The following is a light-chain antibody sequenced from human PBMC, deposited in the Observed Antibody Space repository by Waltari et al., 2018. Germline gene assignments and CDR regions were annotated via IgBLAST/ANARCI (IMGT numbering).Light chain of an antibody. CDR3: QQLNSYTFT. V-gene: IGKV1-9*01. Sequence: DIQLTQSPSFQSASVGDRVTITCRASQGISSYLAWYQQKPGKAPKLLIYAASTLQSGVPSRFSGSGSGTEFTLTISSLQPEDFATYYCQQLNSYTFTFGPGTKVDIK. J-gene: IGKJ3*01. CDR2: AAS. CDR1: QGISSY.